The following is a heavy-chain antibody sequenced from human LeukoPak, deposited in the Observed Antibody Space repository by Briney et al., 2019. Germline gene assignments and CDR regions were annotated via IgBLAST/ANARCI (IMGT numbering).Heavy chain of an antibody. J-gene: IGHJ6*02. CDR1: GGSIGSYY. Sequence: SETLSLTCTVSGGSIGSYYWSWIRQPPGKGLEWIGYIYYSGSTNYNPSLKSRVTISVDTSKNQFSLKLSSVTAADTAVYYCARMGEYYGDYYYYGMDVWGQGTMVTVSS. V-gene: IGHV4-59*08. CDR2: IYYSGST. D-gene: IGHD4-17*01. CDR3: ARMGEYYGDYYYYGMDV.